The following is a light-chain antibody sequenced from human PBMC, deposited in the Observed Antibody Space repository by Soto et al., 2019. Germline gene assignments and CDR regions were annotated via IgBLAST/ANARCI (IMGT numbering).Light chain of an antibody. Sequence: EIVLTQSPGGVSLSPGERATLSCRASQSVSGSYLAWYQQKPGQAPRLLIYGASTRATGIPDRFSGSGSGTDFTHTISRLEPEDVAVYYCQQYGSSSLTFGGGTKVEI. V-gene: IGKV3-20*01. CDR2: GAS. J-gene: IGKJ4*01. CDR1: QSVSGSY. CDR3: QQYGSSSLT.